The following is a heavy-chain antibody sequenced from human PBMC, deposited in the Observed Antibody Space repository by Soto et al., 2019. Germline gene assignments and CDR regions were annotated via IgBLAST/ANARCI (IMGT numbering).Heavy chain of an antibody. CDR2: ISSNGGST. J-gene: IGHJ6*03. D-gene: IGHD6-13*01. V-gene: IGHV3-64*01. Sequence: GGSLRLSCAASGFTFSSYAMHWVRQAPGKGLEYVSAISSNGGSTYYANSVKGRFTISRDNSKNTLYLQMGSLRAEDMAVYYCARAVSSSSWYTYYYYYMDVWGKGTTVTVSS. CDR3: ARAVSSSSWYTYYYYYMDV. CDR1: GFTFSSYA.